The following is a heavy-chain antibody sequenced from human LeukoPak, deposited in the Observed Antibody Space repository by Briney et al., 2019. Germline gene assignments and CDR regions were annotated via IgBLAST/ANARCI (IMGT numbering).Heavy chain of an antibody. Sequence: GGSLRLSCAASGFTFSSYAMHWVRQAPGKGLEWVAVISYDGSNKYYADSVKGRFTISRDNSKNTLYLQMNSLRAEDTAVYYCAKDHYDYVWGSYRDYWGQGTLVTVSS. V-gene: IGHV3-30*04. J-gene: IGHJ4*02. CDR2: ISYDGSNK. D-gene: IGHD3-16*02. CDR3: AKDHYDYVWGSYRDY. CDR1: GFTFSSYA.